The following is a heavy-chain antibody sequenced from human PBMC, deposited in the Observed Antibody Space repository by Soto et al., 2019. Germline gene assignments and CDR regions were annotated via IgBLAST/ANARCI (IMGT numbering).Heavy chain of an antibody. V-gene: IGHV1-2*02. Sequence: QVQLVQSGAEVKKPGASVKVSCKTSGYTFTGYYIHWVRQAPGQGLEWMGWINPNSGGTNYAQKFQGRVTMTRDTSISTAYLELSRLRSDDTAVYYCATPSGGGNGPDYFDYWGQGTLVTVSS. CDR3: ATPSGGGNGPDYFDY. CDR2: INPNSGGT. J-gene: IGHJ4*02. CDR1: GYTFTGYY. D-gene: IGHD2-15*01.